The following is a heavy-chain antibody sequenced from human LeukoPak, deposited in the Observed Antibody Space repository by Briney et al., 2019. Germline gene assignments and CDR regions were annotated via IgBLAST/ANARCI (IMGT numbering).Heavy chain of an antibody. J-gene: IGHJ4*02. CDR3: ARAGVGYCTSTSCSLDY. CDR2: INHSGST. D-gene: IGHD2-2*01. Sequence: SETQSLTCAVYGGSFSGYYWTWIRQPPGKGLEWIGEINHSGSTNYNPSLKSRVTVSVDTSKNQFSLKLNSVTAADTAVYYCARAGVGYCTSTSCSLDYWGQGTLVTVSS. V-gene: IGHV4-34*01. CDR1: GGSFSGYY.